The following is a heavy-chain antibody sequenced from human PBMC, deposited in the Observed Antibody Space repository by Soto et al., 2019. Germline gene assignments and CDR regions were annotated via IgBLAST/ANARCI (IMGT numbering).Heavy chain of an antibody. J-gene: IGHJ4*02. CDR3: ARHNSYSPHDY. D-gene: IGHD6-13*01. CDR2: ISYSGTT. V-gene: IGHV4-59*08. Sequence: SETLSLTCTVSGGSISGYYWSWIRQPPGKGLQWIAYISYSGTTNYNPSLKSRLTILADTSKNQLSLRLSSVTAADTAVYYCARHNSYSPHDYWGRGTLVTVSS. CDR1: GGSISGYY.